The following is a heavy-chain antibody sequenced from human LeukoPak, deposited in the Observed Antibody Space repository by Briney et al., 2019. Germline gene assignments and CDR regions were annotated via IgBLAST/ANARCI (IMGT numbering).Heavy chain of an antibody. J-gene: IGHJ4*02. D-gene: IGHD3-3*01. CDR3: ALRRNFCFDY. Sequence: GSLRLSCAASGFTFSSYWMSWVRQAPGKGLGWVAIINQDGSEKYYVDSVKGRFTISRDNAKNSLYLQMNSPSAEDTAVYYCALRRNFCFDYWGQGTLVTVSS. CDR1: GFTFSSYW. V-gene: IGHV3-7*01. CDR2: INQDGSEK.